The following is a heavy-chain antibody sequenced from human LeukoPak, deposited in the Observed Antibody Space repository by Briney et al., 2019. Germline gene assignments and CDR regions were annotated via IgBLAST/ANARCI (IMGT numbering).Heavy chain of an antibody. D-gene: IGHD3-10*01. J-gene: IGHJ4*02. CDR2: IKPYSGGT. Sequence: GASVKVSCKASGYTFTGYYMHWVRQAPGQGREWMGWIKPYSGGTNYAQKFQGRVTMTRDTSISTAYMELSRLRSDDTAVYYCARGPGPLWFGELPFDYWGQGTLVTVSS. CDR1: GYTFTGYY. CDR3: ARGPGPLWFGELPFDY. V-gene: IGHV1-2*02.